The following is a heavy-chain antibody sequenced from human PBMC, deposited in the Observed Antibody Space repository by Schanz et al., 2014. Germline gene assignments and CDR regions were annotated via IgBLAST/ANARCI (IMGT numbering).Heavy chain of an antibody. Sequence: EVHLVESGGGLVQPGGSLRLSCAASGFNFITFAMSWVRQAPGKGPEWVSAIGGDASRTYYADSVKGRFTISRDNSKSPLYPQMKSRRAHDPAVYYWARAPPMVRGIAGWFGPWGQGSLVTVSS. CDR3: ARAPPMVRGIAGWFGP. J-gene: IGHJ5*02. CDR2: IGGDASRT. V-gene: IGHV3-23*04. CDR1: GFNFITFA. D-gene: IGHD3-10*01.